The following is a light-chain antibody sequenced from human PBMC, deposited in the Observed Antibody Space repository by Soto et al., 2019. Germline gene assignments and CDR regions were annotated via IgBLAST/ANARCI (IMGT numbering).Light chain of an antibody. V-gene: IGKV3-20*01. CDR2: GAS. CDR1: QSVSSSY. Sequence: DIVLTQSPDTLSLSAGERATLSCRASQSVSSSYLAWYQQKPGQTPTVLIYGASSRATGIPDRFSGSGSGTDFTHTSSSLEPEDIEVSYCQQSERSPTFGKQTQVETK. J-gene: IGKJ1*01. CDR3: QQSERSPT.